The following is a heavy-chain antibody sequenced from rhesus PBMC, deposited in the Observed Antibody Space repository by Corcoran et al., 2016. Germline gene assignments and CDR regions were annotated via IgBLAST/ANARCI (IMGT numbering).Heavy chain of an antibody. V-gene: IGHV4-106*01. CDR1: GGSISDDYY. D-gene: IGHD3-9*01. CDR2: IYGSGGGT. J-gene: IGHJ4*01. Sequence: QVQLQESGPGLVKPSETLSLTCAVSGGSISDDYYWSWIRQPPGKGLEWIGYIYGSGGGTNYNPSLKNLFTISIDTSNIQFSLKLSSVTAAATAVYYWARDHYEDDYGYYYTLDYWGLGVLVTASS. CDR3: ARDHYEDDYGYYYTLDY.